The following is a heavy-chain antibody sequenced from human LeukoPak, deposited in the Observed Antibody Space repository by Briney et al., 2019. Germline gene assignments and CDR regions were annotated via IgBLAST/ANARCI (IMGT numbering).Heavy chain of an antibody. Sequence: GGSLRLSCAASGFTFSGYYMSWVRQAPGKGLEWVSYISSSSVNTNYADSMKGRLTISRDNAKNTLYLEMNSLRAEDTAVYYCTRVHGIFGEPGLFDPWGEGTLVTASS. J-gene: IGHJ5*02. CDR2: ISSSSVNT. CDR1: GFTFSGYY. CDR3: TRVHGIFGEPGLFDP. D-gene: IGHD3-3*02. V-gene: IGHV3-11*05.